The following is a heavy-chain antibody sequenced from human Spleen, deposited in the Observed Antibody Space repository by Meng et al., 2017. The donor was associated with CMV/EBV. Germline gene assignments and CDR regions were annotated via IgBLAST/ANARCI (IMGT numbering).Heavy chain of an antibody. CDR3: AKAPRGQQLVDY. D-gene: IGHD6-13*01. J-gene: IGHJ4*02. CDR2: ISGSGGST. CDR1: GFTFSSCA. Sequence: GESLKISCAASGFTFSSCAMSWVRQAPGKGLEWVSAISGSGGSTYYADSVKGRFTISRDNSKNTLYLQMNSLRAEDTAVYYCAKAPRGQQLVDYWGQGTLVTVSS. V-gene: IGHV3-23*01.